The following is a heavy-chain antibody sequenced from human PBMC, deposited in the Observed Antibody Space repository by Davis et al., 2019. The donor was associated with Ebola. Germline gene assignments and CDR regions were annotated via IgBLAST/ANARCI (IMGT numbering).Heavy chain of an antibody. V-gene: IGHV3-73*01. Sequence: GESLKISCAASGFTFSGSAMHWVRQASGKGLEWVGRIRSKANSYATAYAASVKGRFTISRDDLKNTAYLQMNSLKTEDTAVYYCTISSSMVEYWGQGTLVTVSS. J-gene: IGHJ4*02. CDR3: TISSSMVEY. CDR1: GFTFSGSA. CDR2: IRSKANSYAT. D-gene: IGHD6-13*01.